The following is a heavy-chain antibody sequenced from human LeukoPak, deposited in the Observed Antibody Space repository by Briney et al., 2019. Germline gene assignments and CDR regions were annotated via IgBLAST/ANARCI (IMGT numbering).Heavy chain of an antibody. CDR1: GFSFSSYW. V-gene: IGHV3-7*01. Sequence: PGGSLRLSCAASGFSFSSYWMSWVRQVPGKGLEWVANIKQDGSEKYYVDSVKGRFTISRDNAKNSLYLQMNSLRAEDTAVYYCARGFRGWHAEGFDYWGQGTVVTVSS. CDR3: ARGFRGWHAEGFDY. D-gene: IGHD6-19*01. CDR2: IKQDGSEK. J-gene: IGHJ4*02.